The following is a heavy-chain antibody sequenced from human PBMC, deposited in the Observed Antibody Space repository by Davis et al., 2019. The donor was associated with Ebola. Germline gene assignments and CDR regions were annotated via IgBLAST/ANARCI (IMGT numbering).Heavy chain of an antibody. CDR2: IRTYDGNT. CDR1: GYTFINYG. J-gene: IGHJ6*04. CDR3: AREGKSNYFYFAMDV. Sequence: VSVKVSCKASGYTFINYGITWVRQAPGQGLEWLGWIRTYDGNTNYAQKLQDRVTMTTDTSTTTVFMELKNLRSDDTAVYYCAREGKSNYFYFAMDVWGKGTTVTVSS. V-gene: IGHV1-18*04. D-gene: IGHD3-10*01.